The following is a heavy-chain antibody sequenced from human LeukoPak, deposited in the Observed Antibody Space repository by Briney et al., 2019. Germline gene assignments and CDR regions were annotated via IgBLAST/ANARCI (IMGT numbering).Heavy chain of an antibody. D-gene: IGHD1-1*01. CDR1: GGSISSSSYY. Sequence: PSETLSLTCTVSGGSISSSSYYWGWIRQPPGKGLEWIGSIYYSGSTYYNPSLKSRVTISVDTSKNQFSLKLSSATAADTAVYYCARSVGNFDYWGQGTLVTVSS. J-gene: IGHJ4*02. CDR3: ARSVGNFDY. V-gene: IGHV4-39*01. CDR2: IYYSGST.